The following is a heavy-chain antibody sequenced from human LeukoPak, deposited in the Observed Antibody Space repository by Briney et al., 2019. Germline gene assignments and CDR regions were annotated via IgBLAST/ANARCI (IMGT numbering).Heavy chain of an antibody. J-gene: IGHJ6*03. CDR1: GFIFSSYN. V-gene: IGHV3-21*01. CDR3: ARTGYSSSWSIPGKYYYYMDV. Sequence: GGSLRLSCAASGFIFSSYNIDWVRQAPGKGLEWVSSISSSSSYIYYADSVKGRFTISRDNAKNSLYLQMNSLRAEDTAVYYCARTGYSSSWSIPGKYYYYMDVWGKGTTVTISS. CDR2: ISSSSSYI. D-gene: IGHD6-13*01.